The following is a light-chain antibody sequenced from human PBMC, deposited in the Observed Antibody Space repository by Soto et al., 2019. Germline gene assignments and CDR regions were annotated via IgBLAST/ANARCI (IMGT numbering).Light chain of an antibody. CDR2: AAS. J-gene: IGKJ4*01. CDR3: LQDYSYPLT. V-gene: IGKV1-6*01. CDR1: QGIRND. Sequence: AMQMTQTPSSLSASVGDRVTLTCRASQGIRNDLGWYQQKPGKAPKVLIYAASTLQSGVPSRFSGSGFGTDFTLTISSLQPDDFATYYCLQDYSYPLTFGGGTKVDSK.